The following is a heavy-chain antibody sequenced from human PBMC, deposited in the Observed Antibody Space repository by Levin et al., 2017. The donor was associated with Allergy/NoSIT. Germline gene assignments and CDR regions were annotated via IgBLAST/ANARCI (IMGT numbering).Heavy chain of an antibody. J-gene: IGHJ4*02. CDR3: ARDTPDLSPGPYFDY. CDR2: ISSSGRST. Sequence: SCAASGFTFINYAMSWVRQAPGTGLEWVLGISSSGRSTWYADSVKGRFTISRDNSKNTLYLQMNSLRAEDTALYYCARDTPDLSPGPYFDYWGQGTLVTVSS. V-gene: IGHV3-23*01. CDR1: GFTFINYA.